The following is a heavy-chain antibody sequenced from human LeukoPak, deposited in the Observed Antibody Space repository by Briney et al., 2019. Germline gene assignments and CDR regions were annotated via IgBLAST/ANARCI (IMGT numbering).Heavy chain of an antibody. CDR2: ISHDGSTK. J-gene: IGHJ4*02. CDR1: GFTFDSYA. CDR3: TRERWLQSFDY. Sequence: GGSLRLSCAASGFTFDSYAIHWVRQAPGKGLTWVAAISHDGSTKHYAGSVKGRFTIPRDNSKNTLYLQMNSLNTEDTALYYCTRERWLQSFDYWGQGTLVTVSA. V-gene: IGHV3-30*04. D-gene: IGHD5-24*01.